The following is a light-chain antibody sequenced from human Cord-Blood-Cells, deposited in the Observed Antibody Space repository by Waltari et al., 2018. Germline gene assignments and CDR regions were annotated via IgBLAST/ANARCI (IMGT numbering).Light chain of an antibody. CDR1: QSISSY. J-gene: IGKJ3*01. CDR3: QQSYSTLIFT. V-gene: IGKV1-39*01. CDR2: AAS. Sequence: DIQMTQSPSSLSASVGDRVTITCRASQSISSYLNWYQQKPGKAPKLLIYAASSLQSGVPSRCSGSGSGTDVTLTISSLQPEDFATYYCQQSYSTLIFTFGPGTKVDIK.